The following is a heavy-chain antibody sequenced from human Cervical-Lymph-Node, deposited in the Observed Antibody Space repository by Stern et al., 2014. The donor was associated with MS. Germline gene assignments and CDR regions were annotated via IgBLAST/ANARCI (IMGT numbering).Heavy chain of an antibody. V-gene: IGHV1-69*01. J-gene: IGHJ5*02. D-gene: IGHD2-8*01. Sequence: VQLVESGAEVKKPGSSVKVSCQASGVPFSSYAISWVRQSPGPGLQWMGGMGGIIPISGTANYAQKFQGRVTITADESTSTVYMELSSLRSEDTAMYYCAREGLYSKWLDPWGQGTLVTVSS. CDR3: AREGLYSKWLDP. CDR1: GVPFSSYA. CDR2: IIPISGTA.